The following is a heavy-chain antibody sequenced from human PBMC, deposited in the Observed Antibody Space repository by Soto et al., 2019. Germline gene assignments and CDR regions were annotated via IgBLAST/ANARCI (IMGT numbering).Heavy chain of an antibody. V-gene: IGHV3-30*03. CDR3: AVVVAAIGDAFDI. Sequence: ESGGGVVQPGRSLRLSCAASGFTFSSYGMHWVRQAPGKGLEWVAVISYDGSNKYYADSVKGRFTISRDNSKNTLYLQMNSLRAEDTAVYYCAVVVAAIGDAFDIWGQGTMVTVSS. D-gene: IGHD2-15*01. CDR2: ISYDGSNK. J-gene: IGHJ3*02. CDR1: GFTFSSYG.